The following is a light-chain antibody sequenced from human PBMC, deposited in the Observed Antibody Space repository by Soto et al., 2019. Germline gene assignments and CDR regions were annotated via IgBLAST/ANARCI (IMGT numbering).Light chain of an antibody. Sequence: QSVLTQPRSVSGSPGQSVTISCTGTSNDVGGYDHVSWYQQHPGKAPKLIIYDVSKWPSGVPDRFSGSKSGNTASLTISGLQAEDEADYYCCSYAGTYSYVFGTGTKVTVL. CDR3: CSYAGTYSYV. CDR1: SNDVGGYDH. CDR2: DVS. J-gene: IGLJ1*01. V-gene: IGLV2-11*01.